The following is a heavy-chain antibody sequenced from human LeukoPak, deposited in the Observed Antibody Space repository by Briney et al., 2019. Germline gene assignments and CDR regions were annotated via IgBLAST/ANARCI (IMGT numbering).Heavy chain of an antibody. CDR1: GFTFSSYA. Sequence: PGGSLRLSCAASGFTFSSYAMSWVRQAPGKGLEWVSAISGSGGSTYYADSVKGRFTISRDNSKNTLYLQMNSLRAEDTAVYYCATFGAAGIPHYYFDYWGQGTLVTVPS. V-gene: IGHV3-23*01. J-gene: IGHJ4*02. D-gene: IGHD6-13*01. CDR2: ISGSGGST. CDR3: ATFGAAGIPHYYFDY.